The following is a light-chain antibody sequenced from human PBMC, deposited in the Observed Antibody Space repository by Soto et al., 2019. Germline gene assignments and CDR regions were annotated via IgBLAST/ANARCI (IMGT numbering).Light chain of an antibody. J-gene: IGKJ1*01. CDR1: QDIRSA. V-gene: IGKV1-6*01. CDR3: LIDLSYFCA. Sequence: AIQLTQSPSSLSASVGDRVTITCRASQDIRSALGWYQQKPGKVPKLLIYAASTLQSGVPSRFSGSGYGTDFTLTISSLQPEDFATYYCLIDLSYFCAFGQGTKV. CDR2: AAS.